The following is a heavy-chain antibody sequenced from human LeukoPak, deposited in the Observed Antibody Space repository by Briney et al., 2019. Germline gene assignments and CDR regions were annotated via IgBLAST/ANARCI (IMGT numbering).Heavy chain of an antibody. CDR1: GFTLSSYY. V-gene: IGHV3-7*01. D-gene: IGHD3-3*01. J-gene: IGHJ4*02. CDR3: ARDLFPLVTNFGVLSYFDY. Sequence: PGGSLRLSCAASGFTLSSYYMSWVRQAPGKGLEWMANIKQDGNEKYYVDSVNGRFTISRDNAKNSLFLQMNTLRAEDTAVYYCARDLFPLVTNFGVLSYFDYWGQGTLVTVSS. CDR2: IKQDGNEK.